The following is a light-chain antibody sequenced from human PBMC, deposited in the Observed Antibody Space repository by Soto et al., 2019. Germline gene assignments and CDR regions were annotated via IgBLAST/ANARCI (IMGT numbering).Light chain of an antibody. V-gene: IGKV3-20*01. Sequence: EIVLTQSPGTLSLSPGERATLSCRASQSVTSNYLAWYQQKTGQAPRLLFYDTSTRATGIADRFSGSGSGTDFTLTISRLEPEDFAVYYCQQYGSSSITFGQGTRLEIK. CDR1: QSVTSNY. CDR3: QQYGSSSIT. J-gene: IGKJ5*01. CDR2: DTS.